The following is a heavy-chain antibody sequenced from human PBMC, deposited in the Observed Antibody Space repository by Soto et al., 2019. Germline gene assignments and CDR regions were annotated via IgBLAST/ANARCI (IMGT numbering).Heavy chain of an antibody. Sequence: EVQLLESGGGLVQPGGSLRLSCAASGFTFSSYAMSWVRQAPGKGLEWVSAISGSGGSTYYADSVKGRFTISRDNSKNRLYLQMNSLRAEDTAVYYCAKDPQLSYYYGSGSYHDYWGQGTLVTVSS. CDR1: GFTFSSYA. J-gene: IGHJ4*02. CDR2: ISGSGGST. V-gene: IGHV3-23*01. CDR3: AKDPQLSYYYGSGSYHDY. D-gene: IGHD3-10*01.